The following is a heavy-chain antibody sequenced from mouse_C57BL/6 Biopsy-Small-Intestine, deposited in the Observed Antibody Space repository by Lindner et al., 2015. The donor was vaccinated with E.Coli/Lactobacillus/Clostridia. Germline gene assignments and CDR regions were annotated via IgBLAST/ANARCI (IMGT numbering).Heavy chain of an antibody. CDR1: GFSFNTYA. V-gene: IGHV10-1*01. J-gene: IGHJ2*01. Sequence: VQLQESGGGLVQPKGSLKLSCAASGFSFNTYAMNWVRQAPGKGLEWVARIRSKSNNYATYYADSVKDRFTISRDDSESMLYLQMNNLKTEDTAMYYCVSGVSYYGSSFDYWGQGTTLTVSS. CDR3: VSGVSYYGSSFDY. D-gene: IGHD1-1*01. CDR2: IRSKSNNYAT.